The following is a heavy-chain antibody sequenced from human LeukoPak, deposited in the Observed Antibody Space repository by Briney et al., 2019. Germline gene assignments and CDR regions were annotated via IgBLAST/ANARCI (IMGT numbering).Heavy chain of an antibody. D-gene: IGHD2-2*01. Sequence: GASVKVSCKTSGYTFTDYFIYWVRQAPGPGLEWMGWINAKSGGTNYAQKFQGWVTMTRDTSISTAYMDLNRLTSDDTALYYCAREMIVVVPGAMPNAFDIWGQGTMVTVSS. V-gene: IGHV1-2*04. CDR2: INAKSGGT. CDR3: AREMIVVVPGAMPNAFDI. CDR1: GYTFTDYF. J-gene: IGHJ3*02.